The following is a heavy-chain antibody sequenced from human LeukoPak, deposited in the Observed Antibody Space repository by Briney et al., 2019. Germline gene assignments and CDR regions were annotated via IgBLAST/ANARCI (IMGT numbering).Heavy chain of an antibody. CDR2: IRTKTNNYAT. CDR3: ISMSVQNCFGGCYGRS. J-gene: IGHJ4*02. Sequence: PGGSLRLSCAASGFTFSSYAMSWVRQAPGKGLEWVGRIRTKTNNYATAYAASVNGRFTVSRDDSKNTAYLQMNSLRTEDTAIYYCISMSVQNCFGGCYGRSWGQGTLVTVSP. CDR1: GFTFSSYA. D-gene: IGHD2-21*01. V-gene: IGHV3-73*01.